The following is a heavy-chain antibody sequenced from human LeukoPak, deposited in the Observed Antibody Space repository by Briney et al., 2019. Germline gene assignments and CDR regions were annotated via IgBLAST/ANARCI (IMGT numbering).Heavy chain of an antibody. CDR3: ARVGPYGGANFDY. V-gene: IGHV3-7*01. Sequence: GGSLRLSCAASGFSFSSYWMSWVRQAPGKGLEWVANIKQDGSQKYYVDSVKGRFTISRDNAKNSLYLQMNSLRGEDTAVYYYARVGPYGGANFDYWGQGTLVTVSS. D-gene: IGHD4-23*01. J-gene: IGHJ4*02. CDR2: IKQDGSQK. CDR1: GFSFSSYW.